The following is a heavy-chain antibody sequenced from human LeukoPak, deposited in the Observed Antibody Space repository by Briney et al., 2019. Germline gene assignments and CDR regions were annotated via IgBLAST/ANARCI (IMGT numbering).Heavy chain of an antibody. CDR1: GYTFTGYY. D-gene: IGHD3-3*01. V-gene: IGHV1-2*02. Sequence: ASVKVSCKASGYTFTGYYIHWVRQAPGQGLEWMGWINPNSGGTNYAQKFQGRVTMTRDTSISTAYMELSRLRSDDTAVYYCARDHRIFGVVIIGIDVWGKGTTVTVSS. J-gene: IGHJ6*04. CDR3: ARDHRIFGVVIIGIDV. CDR2: INPNSGGT.